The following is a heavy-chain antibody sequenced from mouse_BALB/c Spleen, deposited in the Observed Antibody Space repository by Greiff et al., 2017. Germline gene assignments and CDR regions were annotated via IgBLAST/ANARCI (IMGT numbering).Heavy chain of an antibody. J-gene: IGHJ3*01. CDR2: ISNGGGST. V-gene: IGHV5-12-2*01. D-gene: IGHD1-1*01. CDR1: GFTFSSYT. CDR3: ARPYLYYGSSIGWFAY. Sequence: EVQGVESGGGLVQPGGSLKLSCAASGFTFSSYTMSWVRQTPEKRLEWVAYISNGGGSTYYPDTVKGRFTISRDNAKNTLYLQMSSLKSEDTAMYYCARPYLYYGSSIGWFAYWGQGTLVTVSA.